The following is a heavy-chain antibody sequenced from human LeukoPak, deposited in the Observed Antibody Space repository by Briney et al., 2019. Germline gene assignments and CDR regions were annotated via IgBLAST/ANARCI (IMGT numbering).Heavy chain of an antibody. CDR1: GFTFSSYE. Sequence: GGSLRLSCAASGFTFSSYEMNWVRQAPGKGLEWVSSISSSSSYIYYADSVKGRFTVSRDNAKNSLYLQMNSLRAEDTAVYYCARGNMVRGVNYFDYWGQGTLVTVSS. D-gene: IGHD3-10*01. V-gene: IGHV3-21*01. CDR3: ARGNMVRGVNYFDY. J-gene: IGHJ4*02. CDR2: ISSSSSYI.